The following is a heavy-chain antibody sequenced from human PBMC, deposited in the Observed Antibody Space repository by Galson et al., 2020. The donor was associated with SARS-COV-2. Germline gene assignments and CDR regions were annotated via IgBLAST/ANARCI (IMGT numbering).Heavy chain of an antibody. J-gene: IGHJ5*02. Sequence: SETLSLTCTVSGGSISSSSYYWGWIRQPPGKGLEWIGSIYYSGSTYYNPSLKSRATISVDTSKNQFSLKLSSVTAADTAVYYCERDHYSSGYYYFAGPGFDPWGQGTLVTVSS. V-gene: IGHV4-39*07. CDR1: GGSISSSSYY. D-gene: IGHD3-22*01. CDR2: IYYSGST. CDR3: ERDHYSSGYYYFAGPGFDP.